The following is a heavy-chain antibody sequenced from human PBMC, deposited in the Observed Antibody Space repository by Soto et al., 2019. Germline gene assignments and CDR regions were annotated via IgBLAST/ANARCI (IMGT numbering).Heavy chain of an antibody. CDR2: IWYDGSNK. CDR3: ARDIADSYALDY. V-gene: IGHV3-33*01. D-gene: IGHD5-18*01. J-gene: IGHJ4*02. CDR1: GFTFSSYG. Sequence: GGSLRLSCAASGFTFSSYGMHWFRQAPGKGLEWVAVIWYDGSNKYYADSVKGRFTISRDNSKNTLYLQMNSLRAEDTAVYYCARDIADSYALDYWGQGTLVTV.